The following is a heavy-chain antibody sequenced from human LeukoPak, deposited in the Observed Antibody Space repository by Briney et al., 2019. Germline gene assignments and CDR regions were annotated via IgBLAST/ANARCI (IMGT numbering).Heavy chain of an antibody. D-gene: IGHD3-3*02. CDR2: IYYSGST. Sequence: SETLSLTCTVSGGSISSYCWSWIRQPPGKGLEWIGYIYYSGSTNYNPSLKSRVTISVDTSKNQFSLKLSSVTAADTAVYYCARLVSIHWYYFDYWGQGTLVTVSS. CDR1: GGSISSYC. J-gene: IGHJ4*02. V-gene: IGHV4-59*01. CDR3: ARLVSIHWYYFDY.